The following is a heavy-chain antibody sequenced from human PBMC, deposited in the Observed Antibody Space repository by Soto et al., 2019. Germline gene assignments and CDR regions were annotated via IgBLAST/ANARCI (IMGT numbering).Heavy chain of an antibody. D-gene: IGHD3-16*01. J-gene: IGHJ6*03. CDR2: GGSGGST. V-gene: IGHV3-23*01. CDR3: VKFRGRAYHYYYMDV. CDR1: GFSFSTYG. Sequence: DVQLLESGGGLAQRGGSLRLSCAASGFSFSTYGMTWVRQAPGKGLEWVSYGGSGGSTYYADSVKGRFTISRDNSKTTLYLQMNSRRAEDTAVYYCVKFRGRAYHYYYMDVWGTGTTVTVSS.